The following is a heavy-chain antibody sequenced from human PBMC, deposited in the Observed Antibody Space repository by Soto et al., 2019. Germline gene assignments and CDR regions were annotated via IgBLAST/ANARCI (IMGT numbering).Heavy chain of an antibody. CDR1: GGTFSSYA. J-gene: IGHJ5*02. V-gene: IGHV1-69*01. CDR3: ARDEVDEYSSSCYTTIWLDP. D-gene: IGHD6-13*01. Sequence: QVQLVQSGGEVKKPGSSVKVSCKASGGTFSSYAISWVRQAPGQGLEWMGGIIPIFGTANYAQKFQGRVTIAADESTSTAYMELSSLRSEDTAVYYCARDEVDEYSSSCYTTIWLDPWGQGTLVTVSS. CDR2: IIPIFGTA.